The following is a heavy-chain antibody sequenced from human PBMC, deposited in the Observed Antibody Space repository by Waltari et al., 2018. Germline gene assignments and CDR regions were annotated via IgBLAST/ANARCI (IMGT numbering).Heavy chain of an antibody. J-gene: IGHJ4*02. D-gene: IGHD2-2*02. CDR1: GFTFSSYS. CDR2: SSYDGISK. CDR3: AREDICRSTTCYTLDY. Sequence: QVQMVESGGGVVQPGRSLRLSCAASGFTFSSYSIHWVRQAPGKGREWVSLSSYDGISKYYADSVKGRFTFSRDNSKNTVYLQLNSLRVEDTAVYYCAREDICRSTTCYTLDYWGLGTLVTVSS. V-gene: IGHV3-30*01.